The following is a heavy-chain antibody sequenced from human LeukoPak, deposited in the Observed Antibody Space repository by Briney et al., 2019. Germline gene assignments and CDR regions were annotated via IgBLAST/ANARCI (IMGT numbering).Heavy chain of an antibody. J-gene: IGHJ4*02. Sequence: PSGTLSLTCAVSGGSISSSNWWCWVRQPPGKGLEWIGEIYHSGSTNYNPSLKSRVTISVDKSKNQFSLKLSSVTAAATAVYYCARGCFRGVIVIDYWGQGTLVTVSS. CDR2: IYHSGST. V-gene: IGHV4-4*02. CDR3: ARGCFRGVIVIDY. D-gene: IGHD3-16*02. CDR1: GGSISSSNW.